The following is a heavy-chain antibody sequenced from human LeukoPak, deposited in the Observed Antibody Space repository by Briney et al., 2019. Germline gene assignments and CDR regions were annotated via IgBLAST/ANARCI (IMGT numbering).Heavy chain of an antibody. CDR1: GYTFTSFL. D-gene: IGHD3-16*01. CDR2: ISAYNGNT. Sequence: ASVKVSCKASGYTFTSFLITWVRQAPGQGLEWMGWISAYNGNTNYAQKLQGRVTMTTDTSTNTAYMELRSLRSDDTAVYHCARASYDYVWGTANNIVYYFDYWGQGTLVTVSS. J-gene: IGHJ4*02. CDR3: ARASYDYVWGTANNIVYYFDY. V-gene: IGHV1-18*01.